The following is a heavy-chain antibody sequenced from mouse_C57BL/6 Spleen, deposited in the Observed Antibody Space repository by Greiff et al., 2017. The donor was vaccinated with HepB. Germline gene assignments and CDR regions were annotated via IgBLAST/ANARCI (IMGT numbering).Heavy chain of an antibody. D-gene: IGHD2-4*01. CDR3: TRDYDGRFAH. Sequence: DVMLVESGEGLVKPGGSLKLSCAASGFTFSSYAMSWVRQTPEKRLEWVAYISSGGDYIYYADTVKGRFTISRDNARNTLYLQMSSLKSEDTAMYYCTRDYDGRFAHWGQGTLVTVSA. CDR2: ISSGGDYI. V-gene: IGHV5-9-1*02. CDR1: GFTFSSYA. J-gene: IGHJ3*01.